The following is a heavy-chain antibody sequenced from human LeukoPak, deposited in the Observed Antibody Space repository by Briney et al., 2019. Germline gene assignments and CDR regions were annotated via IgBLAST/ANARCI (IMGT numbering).Heavy chain of an antibody. CDR2: ISYDGSNK. CDR1: GFTFSSYA. CDR3: AREYYYDSSGYLDY. V-gene: IGHV3-30-3*01. D-gene: IGHD3-22*01. J-gene: IGHJ4*02. Sequence: PGRSLRLSCAASGFTFSSYAMHWVRQAPGKGLEWVAVISYDGSNKYYADSVKGRFTISRDNSKNTLYLQMNSLRAEDTAAYYCAREYYYDSSGYLDYWGQGTLVTVSS.